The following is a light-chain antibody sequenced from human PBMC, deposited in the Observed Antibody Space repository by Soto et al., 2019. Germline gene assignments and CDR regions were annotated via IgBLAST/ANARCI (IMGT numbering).Light chain of an antibody. Sequence: QSALTQPASVSGSPGQSITIACTGTSSDIGGYNFVSWYQQHPGKAPKLLIYYVGNRPSGVSNRFSGSKSGNTASLTISGRQAEDEAHYYCNSYRTVSTYVFGTGTKLTVL. J-gene: IGLJ1*01. CDR1: SSDIGGYNF. V-gene: IGLV2-14*01. CDR2: YVG. CDR3: NSYRTVSTYV.